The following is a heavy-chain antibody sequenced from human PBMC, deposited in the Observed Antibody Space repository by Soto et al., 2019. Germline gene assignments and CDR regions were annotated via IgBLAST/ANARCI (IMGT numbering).Heavy chain of an antibody. CDR1: GFTFSSYA. D-gene: IGHD3-3*01. CDR3: ASDLVAIFGVVIITQYGMDV. Sequence: PGGSLRLSCAASGFTFSSYAMHWVRQAPGKGLERMTVISYDGSNKYYADSVKGRFTISRDNSKNTLYLQMNSLRAEDTAVYHCASDLVAIFGVVIITQYGMDVWGQGTTVTVSS. J-gene: IGHJ6*02. CDR2: ISYDGSNK. V-gene: IGHV3-30-3*01.